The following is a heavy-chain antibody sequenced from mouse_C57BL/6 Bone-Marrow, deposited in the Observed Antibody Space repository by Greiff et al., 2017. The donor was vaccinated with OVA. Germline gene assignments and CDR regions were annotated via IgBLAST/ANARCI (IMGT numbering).Heavy chain of an antibody. D-gene: IGHD2-1*01. J-gene: IGHJ2*01. Sequence: VQGVESGPELVKPGASVKISCKASGYAFSSSWMNWVKQRPGKGLEWIGRIYPGDGDTNYNGKFKGKATLTADKSSSTAYMQLSSLTSEDSAVYFCAYGNYVYFDYWGQGTTLTVSS. CDR2: IYPGDGDT. V-gene: IGHV1-82*01. CDR1: GYAFSSSW. CDR3: AYGNYVYFDY.